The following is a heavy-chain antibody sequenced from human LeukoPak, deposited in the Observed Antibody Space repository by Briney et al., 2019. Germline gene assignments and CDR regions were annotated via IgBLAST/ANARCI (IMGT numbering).Heavy chain of an antibody. CDR1: GFTFSTYA. V-gene: IGHV3-23*01. CDR2: ISSGGNT. CDR3: TKDRRQWVVPYFDS. D-gene: IGHD6-19*01. Sequence: PGGSLRLSCAASGFTFSTYAMSWVRHTPGKGLEWVSGISSGGNTQYTDSVKGRLTVSRDNSKNTLHLQMDSLRAEDTAIYYCTKDRRQWVVPYFDSWGQGTVVTVSS. J-gene: IGHJ4*02.